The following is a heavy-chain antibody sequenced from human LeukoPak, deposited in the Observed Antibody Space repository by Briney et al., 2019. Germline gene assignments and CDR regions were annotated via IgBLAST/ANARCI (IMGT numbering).Heavy chain of an antibody. Sequence: GGSLRLSCAASGFTFSSYTMNWVRQPPGKGLEWVSSIFPSGGEIHYADSVKGRFTISRDNSKSTLSLQMNSLRAEDTAIYYCATYRQVQVPFECGGQGTLVTVSA. J-gene: IGHJ4*02. D-gene: IGHD5-18*01. V-gene: IGHV3-23*01. CDR1: GFTFSSYT. CDR3: ATYRQVQVPFEC. CDR2: IFPSGGEI.